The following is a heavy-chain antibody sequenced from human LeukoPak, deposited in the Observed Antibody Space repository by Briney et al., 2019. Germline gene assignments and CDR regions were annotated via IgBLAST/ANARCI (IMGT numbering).Heavy chain of an antibody. V-gene: IGHV4-39*07. CDR1: GGSISSNNYY. Sequence: PSETLSLTCTVSGGSISSNNYYWGWIRQPPGKGLEWIGNLYYSGSTSYNPSLKSRVTISEDTSKNQFSLRLSSVTAADTAVYYCARFSKWDLRVGDWFDPWGQGTLVTVSS. D-gene: IGHD1-26*01. J-gene: IGHJ5*02. CDR3: ARFSKWDLRVGDWFDP. CDR2: LYYSGST.